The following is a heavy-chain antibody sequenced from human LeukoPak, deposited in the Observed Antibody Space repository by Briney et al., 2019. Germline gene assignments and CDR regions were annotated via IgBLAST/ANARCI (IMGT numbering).Heavy chain of an antibody. CDR3: ARSNGFGPAYNFWSGRYYDYMDV. V-gene: IGHV3-7*01. J-gene: IGHJ6*03. D-gene: IGHD3-3*01. CDR1: EFTFSSFW. CDR2: IKQEGSEK. Sequence: AGGSLRLSCAASEFTFSSFWMTWVRQAPGQGLEWVANIKQEGSEKNYVDSVKGRFTISRDNAKNSLHLQMNSLRAEDTAVYYCARSNGFGPAYNFWSGRYYDYMDVWGKGTTVTVSS.